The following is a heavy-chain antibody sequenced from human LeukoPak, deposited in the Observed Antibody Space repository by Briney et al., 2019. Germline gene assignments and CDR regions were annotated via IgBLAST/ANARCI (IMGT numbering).Heavy chain of an antibody. CDR3: GRGYGSASFFDS. V-gene: IGHV5-51*03. J-gene: IGHJ4*02. CDR1: GYSFTRYW. D-gene: IGHD3-10*01. Sequence: KPGESRKISCKTSGYSFTRYWIGWVRQMPGKGLEWMGIMYPADSDTRYSPSLQGQITISADKSNTTAYLQWSSLKASDTAMYYCGRGYGSASFFDSWGEGTLITVTS. CDR2: MYPADSDT.